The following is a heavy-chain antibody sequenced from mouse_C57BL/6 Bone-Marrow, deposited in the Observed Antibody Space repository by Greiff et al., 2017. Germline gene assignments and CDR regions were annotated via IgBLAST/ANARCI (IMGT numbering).Heavy chain of an antibody. V-gene: IGHV14-4*01. CDR1: GFNIKDDY. Sequence: EVQLQQSGAELVRPGASVTLSCTASGFNIKDDYMHWVKQRPEQGLEWIGWIDPENGDTAYASKFQGKATITADTSSNTAYLQLSSLTSEDTAVYCCTTWYGSSYGGQGTLVTVSA. J-gene: IGHJ3*01. D-gene: IGHD1-1*01. CDR3: TTWYGSSY. CDR2: IDPENGDT.